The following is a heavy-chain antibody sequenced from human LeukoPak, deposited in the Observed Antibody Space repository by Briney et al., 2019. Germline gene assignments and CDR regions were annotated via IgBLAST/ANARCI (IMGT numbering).Heavy chain of an antibody. CDR3: ARDWDY. CDR1: GDSISIGSYY. J-gene: IGHJ4*02. Sequence: PSQTLSLTCTVSGDSISIGSYYWSWIRQPAGKGLEWIGHMNTTGSTKYNPSLKSRVTISVDRTNNQFSLKLSSMTAADTAVYYCARDWDYWGQGTLVAVSS. V-gene: IGHV4-61*09. CDR2: MNTTGST.